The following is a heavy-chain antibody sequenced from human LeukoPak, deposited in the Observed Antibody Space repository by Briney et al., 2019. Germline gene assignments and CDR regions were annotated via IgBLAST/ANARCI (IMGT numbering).Heavy chain of an antibody. J-gene: IGHJ5*02. V-gene: IGHV3-11*04. CDR3: ARGGYSSSWYPANWFDP. CDR2: ISSSGSTI. Sequence: LSLTCTVSGYSITSGYYWGWIRQPPGKGLEWVSYISSSGSTIYYADSVKGRFTISRDNAKNSLYLQMNSLRAEDTAVYYCARGGYSSSWYPANWFDPWGQGTLVTVSS. D-gene: IGHD6-13*01. CDR1: GYSITSGYY.